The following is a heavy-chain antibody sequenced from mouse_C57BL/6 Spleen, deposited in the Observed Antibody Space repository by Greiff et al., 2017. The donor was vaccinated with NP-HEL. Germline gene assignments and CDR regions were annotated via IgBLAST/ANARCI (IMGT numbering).Heavy chain of an antibody. CDR2: IDPEDGET. CDR1: GFNIQDYY. J-gene: IGHJ3*01. D-gene: IGHD1-1*01. V-gene: IGHV14-2*01. CDR3: ARDYYGSRPWFAY. Sequence: EVQLQQSGAELVKPGASVKLSCTASGFNIQDYYMPWVKQRTEQGLEWIGGIDPEDGETKYAPKFPGKATITAATSSNTAYLQLSSLTSEDTAVYYCARDYYGSRPWFAYWGQGTLVTVSA.